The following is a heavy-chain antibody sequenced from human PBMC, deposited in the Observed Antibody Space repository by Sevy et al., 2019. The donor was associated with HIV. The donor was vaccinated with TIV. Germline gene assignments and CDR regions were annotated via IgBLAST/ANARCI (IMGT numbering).Heavy chain of an antibody. CDR3: VRSRIRVYGMDF. CDR2: IYWDEDK. CDR1: GFSLSTAGVG. V-gene: IGHV2-5*02. Sequence: SGPTLVKPTQTLTLTCTFSGFSLSTAGVGVGWIRQPPGKAMECLALIYWDEDKRYRTSLRSRLTINKDTSKNQAVLTMTNMDPVDTATYYCVRSRIRVYGMDFWGQGTTVTVSS. J-gene: IGHJ6*02.